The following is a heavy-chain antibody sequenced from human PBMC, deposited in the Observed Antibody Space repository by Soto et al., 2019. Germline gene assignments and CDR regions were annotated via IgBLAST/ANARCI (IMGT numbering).Heavy chain of an antibody. D-gene: IGHD4-17*01. CDR3: ARDPDYGDSKPLFDY. CDR1: GYTFTSYY. J-gene: IGHJ4*02. Sequence: ASVKVSCKASGYTFTSYYMHWVRQAPGQGLEWMGIINPSGGSTSYAQKFQGRVTMTRDTSTSTVYMELSSLGSEDTAVYYCARDPDYGDSKPLFDYWGQGTLVTVSS. CDR2: INPSGGST. V-gene: IGHV1-46*01.